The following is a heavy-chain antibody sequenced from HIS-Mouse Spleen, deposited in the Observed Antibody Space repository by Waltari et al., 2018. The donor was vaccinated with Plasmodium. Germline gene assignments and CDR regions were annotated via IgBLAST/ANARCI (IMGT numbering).Heavy chain of an antibody. CDR1: GFPFSSYG. D-gene: IGHD6-13*01. Sequence: EVQLVESGGGLVQPGGSLRLSWAASGFPFSSYGMSWVRPAPGKVLEWVANIKQDGSEKYYVDSVKGRFTISRDNAKNSLYLQMNSLRAEDTAVYYCASSWYWYFDLWGRGTLVTVSS. J-gene: IGHJ2*01. CDR2: IKQDGSEK. V-gene: IGHV3-7*01. CDR3: ASSWYWYFDL.